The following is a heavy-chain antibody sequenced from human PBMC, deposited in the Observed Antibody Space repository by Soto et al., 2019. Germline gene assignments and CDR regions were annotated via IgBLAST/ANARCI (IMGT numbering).Heavy chain of an antibody. Sequence: QVQLVESGGGVVQPGRSLRLSCAASGFTFSSYGMHWVRQAPGKGLEWVAVIWYDGSNKYYADSVKGRFTISRDNSKNTLYLQMNSLRAEDTAVYYCARPLREKVATKPKYAFDIWGQGTMVTVSS. D-gene: IGHD5-12*01. V-gene: IGHV3-33*01. CDR1: GFTFSSYG. J-gene: IGHJ3*02. CDR3: ARPLREKVATKPKYAFDI. CDR2: IWYDGSNK.